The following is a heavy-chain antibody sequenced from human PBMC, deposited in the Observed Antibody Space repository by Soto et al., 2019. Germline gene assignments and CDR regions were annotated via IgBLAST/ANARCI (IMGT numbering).Heavy chain of an antibody. Sequence: GESLNLSVNGSGYSFAVYWMTWVRQKPGKGLEWMGRIDPSDSQTYYSPSFRGHVTISATKSITTVFLQWSSLRASDTAMYYCARQIYDSDTGPNFQYYFDSWGQGTQVTVSS. D-gene: IGHD3-22*01. CDR2: IDPSDSQT. CDR3: ARQIYDSDTGPNFQYYFDS. J-gene: IGHJ4*02. V-gene: IGHV5-10-1*01. CDR1: GYSFAVYW.